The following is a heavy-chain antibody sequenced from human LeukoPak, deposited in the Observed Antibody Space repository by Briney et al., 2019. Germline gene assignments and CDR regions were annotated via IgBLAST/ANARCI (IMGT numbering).Heavy chain of an antibody. CDR3: ARQSAALDY. CDR1: GGSISSYY. V-gene: IGHV4-59*08. D-gene: IGHD6-13*01. Sequence: PSETLSLTFTVSGGSISSYYWSWIRQPPGKGLEWIGYIYYSGSTNYNPSLKSRVTISVDTSKNQFSLKLSSVTAADTAVYYCARQSAALDYWGQGTLVTVSS. CDR2: IYYSGST. J-gene: IGHJ4*02.